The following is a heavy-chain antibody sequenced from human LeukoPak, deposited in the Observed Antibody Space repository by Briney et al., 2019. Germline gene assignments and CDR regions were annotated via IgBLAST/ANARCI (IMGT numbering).Heavy chain of an antibody. CDR2: IKQDGSEK. Sequence: GGSLRLSCAASGFTFSSYWMSWVRQAPGKGLEWVANIKQDGSEKYYVDSVKGRFTISRDNAKNSQYLQMNSLRAEDTAVYYCAKDRRSWWELHYWGQGTLVTVSS. J-gene: IGHJ4*02. CDR3: AKDRRSWWELHY. CDR1: GFTFSSYW. D-gene: IGHD1-26*01. V-gene: IGHV3-7*01.